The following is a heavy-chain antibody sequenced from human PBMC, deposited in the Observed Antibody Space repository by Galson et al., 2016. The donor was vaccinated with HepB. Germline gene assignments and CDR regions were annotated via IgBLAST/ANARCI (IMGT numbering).Heavy chain of an antibody. V-gene: IGHV3-30*18. Sequence: SLRLSCAASGFTFSTYGMHWVRQAPGKGLEWVAVISYDGSDKYYADSVRGRFTISRDNSKNTLYLQMNSLRAEDTAVYYCVKIRVDSSGYNNFFDPWGQGTLVTVSS. J-gene: IGHJ5*02. CDR3: VKIRVDSSGYNNFFDP. CDR1: GFTFSTYG. CDR2: ISYDGSDK. D-gene: IGHD5-18*01.